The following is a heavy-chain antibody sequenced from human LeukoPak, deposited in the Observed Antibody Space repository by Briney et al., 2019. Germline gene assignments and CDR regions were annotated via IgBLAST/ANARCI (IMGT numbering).Heavy chain of an antibody. CDR3: ARADDYGDYPHYYYYYYMDV. Sequence: SETLSLTCAVYGGSFSGYYWSWIRQPPGKGLEWIGEINNSGSTNYNPSLKSRVTISVDTSKNQFSLKLGSVTAADTAVYYCARADDYGDYPHYYYYYYMDVWGKGTTVTVSS. D-gene: IGHD4-17*01. CDR1: GGSFSGYY. V-gene: IGHV4-34*01. CDR2: INNSGST. J-gene: IGHJ6*03.